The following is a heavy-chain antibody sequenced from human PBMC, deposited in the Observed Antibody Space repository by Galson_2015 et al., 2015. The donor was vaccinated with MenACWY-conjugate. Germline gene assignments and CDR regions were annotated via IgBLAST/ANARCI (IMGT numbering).Heavy chain of an antibody. CDR3: ARVAGSCDRWLDP. Sequence: ETLSLTCTVSGGSVNSASYYWNWIRQPPGKALGWIGNIFYSGSTSYNSSLKSRVTISVDTSKNQFSLKLTSVTAADTAMYYCARVAGSCDRWLDPWGQGTLVTVSS. CDR1: GGSVNSASYY. D-gene: IGHD1-26*01. CDR2: IFYSGST. V-gene: IGHV4-61*01. J-gene: IGHJ5*02.